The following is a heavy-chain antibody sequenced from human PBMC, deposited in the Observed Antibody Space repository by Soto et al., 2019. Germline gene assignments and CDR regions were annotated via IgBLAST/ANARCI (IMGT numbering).Heavy chain of an antibody. CDR3: ARDQLYYNDISGRPLNAFDV. D-gene: IGHD3-22*01. Sequence: GGSMRLSCAASGFTLRSYAMSWVRQATGKGLEWVSYIGISSSSTYYADSVKGRFTISRDNAKNSLYLQMNSLRAEDTAVYYCARDQLYYNDISGRPLNAFDVWGQGTMVTVSS. J-gene: IGHJ3*01. V-gene: IGHV3-48*01. CDR2: IGISSSST. CDR1: GFTLRSYA.